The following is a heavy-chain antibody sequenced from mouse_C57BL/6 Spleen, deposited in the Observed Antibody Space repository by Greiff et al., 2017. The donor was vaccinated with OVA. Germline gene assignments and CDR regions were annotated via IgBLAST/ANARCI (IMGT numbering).Heavy chain of an antibody. CDR1: GFTFSSYG. D-gene: IGHD1-1*01. CDR3: ARLGGSSPWDY. J-gene: IGHJ4*01. Sequence: EVQLVESGGDLVKPGGSLKLSCAASGFTFSSYGMSWVRQTPDKRLEWVATISSGGSYTYYPDSVKGRFTISRANAKNTLYLQMSSLKSEDTAMYYCARLGGSSPWDYWGQGTTVTVSS. V-gene: IGHV5-6*01. CDR2: ISSGGSYT.